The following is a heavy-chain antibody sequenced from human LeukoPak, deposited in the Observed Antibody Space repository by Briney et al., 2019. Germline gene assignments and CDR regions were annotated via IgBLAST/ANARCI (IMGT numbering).Heavy chain of an antibody. CDR1: GFTFSSYA. CDR2: ISGSGGST. J-gene: IGHJ4*02. CDR3: AKLGMVRGVTTPY. V-gene: IGHV3-23*01. D-gene: IGHD3-10*01. Sequence: GGSLRLSCAASGFTFSSYATSWGRQAPGKGLEWVSAISGSGGSTYYADSVKGRFTISRDNSKNTLYLQMNSLRAEDTAVYYCAKLGMVRGVTTPYWGQGTLVTVSS.